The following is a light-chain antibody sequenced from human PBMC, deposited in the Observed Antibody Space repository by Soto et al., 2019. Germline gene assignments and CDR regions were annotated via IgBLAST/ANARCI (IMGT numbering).Light chain of an antibody. CDR1: ESIRSNY. V-gene: IGKV3-20*01. J-gene: IGKJ3*01. CDR2: GAS. Sequence: EIVLTQSPGILSLSPGERATLSCRASESIRSNYLAWHQQKPGQAPRLLIYGASNRATGIPDRFSGSGSGTDFSLTISSLEPEDFAVYYCHQYGDTPPIDTFDSVTKGDIK. CDR3: HQYGDTPPIDT.